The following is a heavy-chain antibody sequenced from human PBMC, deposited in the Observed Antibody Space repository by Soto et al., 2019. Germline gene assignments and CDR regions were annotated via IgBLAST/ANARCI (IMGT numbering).Heavy chain of an antibody. V-gene: IGHV3-74*03. J-gene: IGHJ4*02. CDR3: ASPRRGY. CDR2: INNDGATT. CDR1: GFTFSNYW. Sequence: EVQLVESGGGLVQPGGSLRLYCAASGFTFSNYWMHWVRQAPGKGLVWLSGINNDGATTTHADSVKGRFTISRDNAKNTLYLQMNGLRAEDTAVYYCASPRRGYWGQGTLVTVSS.